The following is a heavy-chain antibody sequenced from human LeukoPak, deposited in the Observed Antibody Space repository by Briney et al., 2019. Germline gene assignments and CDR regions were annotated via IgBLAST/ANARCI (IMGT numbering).Heavy chain of an antibody. CDR1: GFTFSSYA. Sequence: PGGSLRLSCAASGFTFSSYAMSWVRQAPGKGLDGVSAISGSGGSTSYADSVKGRFTISRDNSKNTLYLQMNSLRAEDTAVYYCAKASAMIVVVSKHFDYWGQGTLVTVSS. J-gene: IGHJ4*02. V-gene: IGHV3-23*01. CDR2: ISGSGGST. D-gene: IGHD3-22*01. CDR3: AKASAMIVVVSKHFDY.